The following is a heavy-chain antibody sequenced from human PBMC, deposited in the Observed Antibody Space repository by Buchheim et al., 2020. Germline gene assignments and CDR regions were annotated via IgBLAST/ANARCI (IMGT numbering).Heavy chain of an antibody. CDR1: GFTFSSYG. V-gene: IGHV3-30*02. Sequence: QVQLVESGGGVVQPGRSLRLSCAASGFTFSSYGMHWVRQAPGKGLEWVAFIRYDGSNKYYADSVKGRFTISSDNSTNTLYLQMNSLRAEDTAVYYCASSGWTGGRFDYWGQGTL. CDR3: ASSGWTGGRFDY. D-gene: IGHD6-19*01. CDR2: IRYDGSNK. J-gene: IGHJ4*02.